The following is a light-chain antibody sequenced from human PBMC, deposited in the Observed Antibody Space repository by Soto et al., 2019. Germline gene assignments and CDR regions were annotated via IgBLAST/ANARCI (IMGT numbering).Light chain of an antibody. V-gene: IGLV2-23*02. CDR3: CSYAGSSIFV. CDR1: SSDVGTYNL. Sequence: QSALTQPASVSGSPGQSITISCTGTSSDVGTYNLVSWYQHHPGKTPKLMISEDIKRPSGVSNRFSDSKSGNKASLTISGIQAEDVADYYCCSYAGSSIFVFGGGTKLPVL. CDR2: EDI. J-gene: IGLJ3*02.